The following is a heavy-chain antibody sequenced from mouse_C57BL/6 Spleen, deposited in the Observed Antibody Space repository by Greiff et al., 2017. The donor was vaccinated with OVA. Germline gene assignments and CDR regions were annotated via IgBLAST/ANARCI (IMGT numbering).Heavy chain of an antibody. J-gene: IGHJ4*01. D-gene: IGHD3-2*02. CDR3: TRSRSGYYAMDY. Sequence: VQLQESGAELVRPGASVKLSCTASGFNITDYYMHWVKQRPEQGLEWIGRIDPEDGGTTYDPKFPGKATLTADTSSNTAYLQLSSLTTEETAVYDCTRSRSGYYAMDYWGQGTSVTVAS. CDR1: GFNITDYY. CDR2: IDPEDGGT. V-gene: IGHV14-1*01.